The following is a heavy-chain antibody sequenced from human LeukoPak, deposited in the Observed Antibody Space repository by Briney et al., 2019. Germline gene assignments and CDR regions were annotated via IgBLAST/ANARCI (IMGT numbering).Heavy chain of an antibody. J-gene: IGHJ4*02. CDR3: ARADFWSGYLLDY. D-gene: IGHD3-3*01. CDR2: MNPNSGNT. Sequence: VASVKVSCTASGYTFTSYDINWVRQATGQGLEWMGWMNPNSGNTGYAQKFQGRVTITRNTSISTAYMEPSSLRSEDTAVYYCARADFWSGYLLDYWGQGTLVTVSS. CDR1: GYTFTSYD. V-gene: IGHV1-8*03.